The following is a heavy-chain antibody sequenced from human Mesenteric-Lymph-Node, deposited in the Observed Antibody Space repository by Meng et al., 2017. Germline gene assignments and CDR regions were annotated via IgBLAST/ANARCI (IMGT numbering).Heavy chain of an antibody. CDR1: GSSISRSNW. D-gene: IGHD6-19*01. J-gene: IGHJ4*02. CDR3: ASFPPPGKQWLVTDY. V-gene: IGHV4-4*02. Sequence: QVQLQRWGAGLLRPSGTRSLTCAVSGSSISRSNWGRWVRQPPGKGLEWIGEIYHSGGTNYNPSLKSRVTISVDKSKNQFSLKLSSVTAADTAVYYCASFPPPGKQWLVTDYWGQGTLVTVSS. CDR2: IYHSGGT.